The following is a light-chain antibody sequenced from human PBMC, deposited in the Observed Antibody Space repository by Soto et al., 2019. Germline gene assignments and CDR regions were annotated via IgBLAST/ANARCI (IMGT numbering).Light chain of an antibody. CDR3: FLSYSGALDWV. CDR1: TGGVTSGHF. J-gene: IGLJ3*02. Sequence: QAVETQEPSLTVSPGGTVTLTCGSSTGGVTSGHFPYWLQQKPGQAPRTLIYDTSNKHSWTPARFSGSLLGGKAALTLSGAQREDEADYYCFLSYSGALDWVFGGGTKLTVL. CDR2: DTS. V-gene: IGLV7-46*01.